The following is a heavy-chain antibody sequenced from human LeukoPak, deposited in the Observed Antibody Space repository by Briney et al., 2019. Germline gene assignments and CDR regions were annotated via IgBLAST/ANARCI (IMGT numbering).Heavy chain of an antibody. CDR1: GGSISSSSYY. CDR2: IYYSGST. CDR3: ARAWARGSGSYYNRHNYFDY. J-gene: IGHJ4*02. Sequence: SETLSLTCTVSGGSISSSSYYWGWIRQPPGKGLEWIGSIYYSGSTYYNPSLKSRVTISVDTSKNQFSLKLSSVTAADTAVYYCARAWARGSGSYYNRHNYFDYWGQGTLVTVSS. D-gene: IGHD3-10*01. V-gene: IGHV4-39*07.